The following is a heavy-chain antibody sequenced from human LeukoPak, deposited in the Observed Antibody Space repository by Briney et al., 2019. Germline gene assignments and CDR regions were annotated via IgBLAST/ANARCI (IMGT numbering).Heavy chain of an antibody. Sequence: GGSLRLSCAASVFTFSSYSMNWGRQAPGKGLEWVSSISSSSSYRDYADSVKGRFTIPIDNAKNSLYLQMNSLRDEDTPVYYCARDQRCSGGSRYNWFDPWGQGTLVTVSS. CDR3: ARDQRCSGGSRYNWFDP. J-gene: IGHJ5*02. V-gene: IGHV3-21*01. CDR1: VFTFSSYS. CDR2: ISSSSSYR. D-gene: IGHD2-15*01.